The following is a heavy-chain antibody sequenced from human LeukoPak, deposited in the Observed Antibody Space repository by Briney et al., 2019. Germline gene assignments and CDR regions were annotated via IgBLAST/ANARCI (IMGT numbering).Heavy chain of an antibody. Sequence: GGSLRLSCAASGFTFSGSAMHWVRQASGKGLEWVGRIRSKANSYATAYAASVKGRFTISRDDSKNTAYLQMNSLKTEDTAVYYCTSKIGYCSGGSCPYYYNYYYMDVWGKGTTVTVSS. CDR1: GFTFSGSA. D-gene: IGHD2-15*01. CDR3: TSKIGYCSGGSCPYYYNYYYMDV. CDR2: IRSKANSYAT. J-gene: IGHJ6*03. V-gene: IGHV3-73*01.